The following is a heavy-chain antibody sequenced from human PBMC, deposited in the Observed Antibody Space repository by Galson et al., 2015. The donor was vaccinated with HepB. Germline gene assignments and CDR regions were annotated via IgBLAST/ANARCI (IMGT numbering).Heavy chain of an antibody. CDR2: INSDGSST. V-gene: IGHV3-74*01. J-gene: IGHJ4*02. D-gene: IGHD1-1*01. CDR3: AREENFDGWKNY. Sequence: SLRLSCAASGFTFSSYWMHWVRQAPGKGLVWVSRINSDGSSTSYADSVKGRFTISRDNAKNTLYLQMNSLRAEDTAVYYCAREENFDGWKNYWGQGTLVTVSS. CDR1: GFTFSSYW.